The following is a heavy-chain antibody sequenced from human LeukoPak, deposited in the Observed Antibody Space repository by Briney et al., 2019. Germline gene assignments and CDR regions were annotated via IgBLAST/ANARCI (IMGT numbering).Heavy chain of an antibody. V-gene: IGHV4-39*01. CDR2: IYYSGNT. CDR1: GDSLSSSPYC. Sequence: PSETLSLTCTVSGDSLSSSPYCWGWLRPPPGKGLEWFGSIYYSGNTYYSTSLKSRVTISIDTSKNQFSLKVTSVTAADAAVYYCAKKSAAVRNNCFDPWGQGTLVTVSS. J-gene: IGHJ5*02. CDR3: AKKSAAVRNNCFDP. D-gene: IGHD3-10*01.